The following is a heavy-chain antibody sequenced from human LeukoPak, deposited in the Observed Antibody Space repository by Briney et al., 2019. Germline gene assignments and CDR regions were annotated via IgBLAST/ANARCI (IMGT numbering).Heavy chain of an antibody. CDR2: ISWNSGSI. CDR3: AKDGATRPKGYDFWSGYFRSGGYYFDY. V-gene: IGHV3-9*01. Sequence: GGSLRLSCAASGFTFDDYAMHWVRQAPGKGLEWVSGISWNSGSIGYADSVKGRFTISRDNAKNSLYLQMNSLRAEDTALYYRAKDGATRPKGYDFWSGYFRSGGYYFDYWGQGTLVTVSS. CDR1: GFTFDDYA. J-gene: IGHJ4*02. D-gene: IGHD3-3*01.